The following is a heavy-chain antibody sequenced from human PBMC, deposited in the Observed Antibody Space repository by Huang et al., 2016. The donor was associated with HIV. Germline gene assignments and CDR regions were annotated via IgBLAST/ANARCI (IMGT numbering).Heavy chain of an antibody. D-gene: IGHD3-22*01. J-gene: IGHJ4*02. V-gene: IGHV1-8*03. CDR3: ARARGYYYGSGGYYSRYYFDY. Sequence: QVQLVQSGAEVKKPGASVRVSCRSSGYTFTNYDINWVRQASGKGLEWMGWMNPNSGNTGFAQKFQGRVTIIMNTSISTAYMELSSLRSEDTAVYYCARARGYYYGSGGYYSRYYFDYWGQGTLVTVSS. CDR1: GYTFTNYD. CDR2: MNPNSGNT.